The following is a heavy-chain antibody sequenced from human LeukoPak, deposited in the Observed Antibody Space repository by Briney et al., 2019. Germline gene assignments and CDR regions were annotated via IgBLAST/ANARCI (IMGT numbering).Heavy chain of an antibody. J-gene: IGHJ4*02. CDR1: GGSISTNNW. Sequence: SGTLSLTCAVSGGSISTNNWWGWVRQPPGKGLEWIGEICHNGNTNYSPSLKSRLTMSVDKSKNQFSLNLSSVTAADTAVYYCARGPSVAAHLDYWGQGTPVTVTS. CDR3: ARGPSVAAHLDY. V-gene: IGHV4-4*02. CDR2: ICHNGNT. D-gene: IGHD5-12*01.